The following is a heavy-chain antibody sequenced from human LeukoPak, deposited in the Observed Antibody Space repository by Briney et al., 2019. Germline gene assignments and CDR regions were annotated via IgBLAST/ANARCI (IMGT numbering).Heavy chain of an antibody. CDR1: GGSISSYY. CDR3: ARHYHGSWVFDY. D-gene: IGHD6-13*01. V-gene: IGHV4-59*08. Sequence: SETLSLTCTVSGGSISSYYWSWIRQPPGKGLEWIGEIYHSGTTNYNPSLKSRVTISVDTSKNQFSLKLSSVTAADTAVYYCARHYHGSWVFDYWGQGTLVTVSS. J-gene: IGHJ4*02. CDR2: IYHSGTT.